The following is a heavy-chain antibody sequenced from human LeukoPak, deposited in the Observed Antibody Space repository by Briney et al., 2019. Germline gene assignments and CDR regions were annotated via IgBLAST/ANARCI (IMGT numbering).Heavy chain of an antibody. CDR1: GGSISSSSSY. J-gene: IGHJ5*02. CDR3: ARRNSPYNWFDP. V-gene: IGHV4-39*01. CDR2: IYYSGST. D-gene: IGHD1/OR15-1a*01. Sequence: PSETLSLTCTVSGGSISSSSSYWGWIRQPPGKGLEWIGSIYYSGSTYYNPSLKSRVTISVDTSKNQFSLKLSSVTAADTAVYYCARRNSPYNWFDPWGQGTLVTVSS.